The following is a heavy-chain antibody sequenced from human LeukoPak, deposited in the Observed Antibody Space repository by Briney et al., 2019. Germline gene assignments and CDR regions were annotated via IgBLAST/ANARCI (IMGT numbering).Heavy chain of an antibody. CDR3: ASWAGNTQSDSWSGPFDY. CDR1: GFTFDDYG. V-gene: IGHV3-48*04. J-gene: IGHJ4*02. D-gene: IGHD3-3*01. Sequence: GGSLRLSCAASGFTFDDYGMNWVRQAPGKGLEWVSYISDSGRTTFYADSVKGRFTISRGNAKNSLYLQMSSLRVEDTAVYYCASWAGNTQSDSWSGPFDYWGQGTLVTVSS. CDR2: ISDSGRTT.